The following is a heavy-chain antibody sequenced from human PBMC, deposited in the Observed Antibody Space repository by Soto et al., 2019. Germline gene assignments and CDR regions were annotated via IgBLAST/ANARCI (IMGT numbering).Heavy chain of an antibody. CDR1: GFTFGSYW. CDR2: IKQDGTEK. D-gene: IGHD2-2*01. V-gene: IGHV3-7*03. CDR3: ARFATSPFDYWYFDL. J-gene: IGHJ2*01. Sequence: GGSLRLSCAASGFTFGSYWMSWVRQAPGKGLEWVANIKQDGTEKYYVDSVKGRFTISGDNARNSLYLQMNSLRAEDTAVYYCARFATSPFDYWYFDLWGRGALVTVSS.